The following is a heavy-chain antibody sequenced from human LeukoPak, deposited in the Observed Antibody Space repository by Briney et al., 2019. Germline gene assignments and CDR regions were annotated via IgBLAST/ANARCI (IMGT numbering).Heavy chain of an antibody. CDR1: GFTFDDYA. V-gene: IGHV3-9*01. CDR3: AKGIAAAGTPDY. D-gene: IGHD6-13*01. Sequence: GRSLRLSCAASGFTFDDYAMHWVRQAPGKGLEWVSGISWNSGSIGYADSVKGRFTISRDNAKNSLYLQMNGLRAEDTALYYCAKGIAAAGTPDYWGQGTLVTVSS. J-gene: IGHJ4*02. CDR2: ISWNSGSI.